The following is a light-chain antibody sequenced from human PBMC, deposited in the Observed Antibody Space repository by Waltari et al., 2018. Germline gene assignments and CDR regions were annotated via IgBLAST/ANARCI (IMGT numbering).Light chain of an antibody. V-gene: IGLV4-69*01. J-gene: IGLJ3*02. Sequence: QLVLTQSPSSSAPLGASVKLTCTLSGGHTSKAIAWLQQQPEKGPRYLMKVNSDGSHIKGDEIPIRFSGSSSGAERYLTISSLQSEDEADYYCQTGGHGTWVFGGGTKLTVL. CDR3: QTGGHGTWV. CDR1: GGHTSKA. CDR2: VNSDGSH.